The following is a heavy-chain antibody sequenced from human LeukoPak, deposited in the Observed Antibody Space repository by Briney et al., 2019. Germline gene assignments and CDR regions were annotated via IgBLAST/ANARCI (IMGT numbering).Heavy chain of an antibody. CDR1: GGSISSYY. V-gene: IGHV4-59*08. CDR3: ARWDDSAWAFGT. Sequence: SETLSLTCTVSGGSISSYYWSWIRQPAGKGLEWIGYIYYSGSTNYNPSLKSRVTISRDTSKNQLSLKLTSVTAADTAVYYCARWDDSAWAFGTWGPGTLVTVSS. J-gene: IGHJ5*02. D-gene: IGHD6-19*01. CDR2: IYYSGST.